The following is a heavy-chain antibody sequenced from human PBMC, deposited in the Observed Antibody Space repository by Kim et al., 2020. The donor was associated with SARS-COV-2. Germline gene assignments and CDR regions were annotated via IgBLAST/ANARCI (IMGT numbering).Heavy chain of an antibody. D-gene: IGHD6-6*01. CDR2: INHSGST. V-gene: IGHV4-34*01. CDR1: GGSFSGYY. CDR3: ARGKVLSIAARRGWYFDL. J-gene: IGHJ2*01. Sequence: SETLSLTCAVYGGSFSGYYWSWIRQPPGKGLEWIGEINHSGSTNYNPSLKSRVTISVDTSKNQFSLKLSSVTAADTAVYYCARGKVLSIAARRGWYFDLWGRGTLVTVSS.